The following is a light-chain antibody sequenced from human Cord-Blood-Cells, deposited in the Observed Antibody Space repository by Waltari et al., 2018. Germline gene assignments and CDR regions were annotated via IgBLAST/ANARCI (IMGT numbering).Light chain of an antibody. V-gene: IGLV1-40*01. J-gene: IGLJ2*01. CDR1: SSNIGAGYD. CDR2: GNS. Sequence: QSVLTQPPSVSGAPGPRVTISCTGSSSNIGAGYDVHWYQPLPGTAPKLLIYGNSNRPSGVPDRFSGSKSGTSASLAITGLQAEDEADYYCQSYDSSLSGSNVFGGGTKLTVL. CDR3: QSYDSSLSGSNV.